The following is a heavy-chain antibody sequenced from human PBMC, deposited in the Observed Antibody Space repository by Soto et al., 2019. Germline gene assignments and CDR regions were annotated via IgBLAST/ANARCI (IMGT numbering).Heavy chain of an antibody. CDR3: ARGRYSDY. D-gene: IGHD1-1*01. J-gene: IGHJ4*02. Sequence: QVHLVQSGAEVKKPGASVKVSCKGSGYDFTTYGITWVRQAPGQGLEWMAWISAHNGNTDYAQKLQGRVTVTRDTSTRTAYMEMRSLSSDDTAVYYCARGRYSDYWGQAALVTVSS. CDR2: ISAHNGNT. V-gene: IGHV1-18*01. CDR1: GYDFTTYG.